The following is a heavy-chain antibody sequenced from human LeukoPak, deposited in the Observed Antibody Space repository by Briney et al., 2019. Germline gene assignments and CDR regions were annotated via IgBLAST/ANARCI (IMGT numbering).Heavy chain of an antibody. J-gene: IGHJ1*01. V-gene: IGHV3-11*04. D-gene: IGHD2-2*01. CDR1: GFTFRDYY. CDR3: ARDSSTWSWAEYFQH. CDR2: ISSSGSTI. Sequence: PGGSLRLSCAASGFTFRDYYMSWIRQAPGKGLEWVSYISSSGSTIYYADSVKGRFTISRDNAKNSLYLQMNSLRAEDTAVYYCARDSSTWSWAEYFQHWGQGTLVTVSS.